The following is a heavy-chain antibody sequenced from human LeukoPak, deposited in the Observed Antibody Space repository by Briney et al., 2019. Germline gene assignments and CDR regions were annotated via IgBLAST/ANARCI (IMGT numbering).Heavy chain of an antibody. CDR1: GGTFSSYA. V-gene: IGHV1-69*13. D-gene: IGHD1-26*01. CDR2: IIPIFGTT. Sequence: SVKVSCMASGGTFSSYAISWVRQAPGQGLEWMGGIIPIFGTTNYAQKFQGRVTITADESTSTAYMELSSLRSEDTAVYYCARVSLGSYGSQHYFYYGMDVWGQGTTVTVSS. CDR3: ARVSLGSYGSQHYFYYGMDV. J-gene: IGHJ6*02.